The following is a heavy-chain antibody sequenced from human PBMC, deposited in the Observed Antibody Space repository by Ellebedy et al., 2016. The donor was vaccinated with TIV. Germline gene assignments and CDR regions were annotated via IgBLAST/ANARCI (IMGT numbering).Heavy chain of an antibody. D-gene: IGHD6-6*01. V-gene: IGHV4-59*12. Sequence: SETLSLXXTVSGGSISSYYWSWIRQPPGKGLEWIGYIYYSGSTNYNPSLKSRVTISVDTSKNQFSLKLSSVTAADTAVYYCASASPEGFDYWGQGTLVTVSS. CDR2: IYYSGST. J-gene: IGHJ4*02. CDR1: GGSISSYY. CDR3: ASASPEGFDY.